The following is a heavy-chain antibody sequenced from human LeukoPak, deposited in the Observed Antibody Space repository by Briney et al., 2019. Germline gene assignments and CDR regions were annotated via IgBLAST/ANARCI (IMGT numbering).Heavy chain of an antibody. Sequence: ASVKVSCKVSGYTLTELSMHWVRQTPGKGLEWMGGFDPEDGETIYAQKFQGRVTMTEDTSTDTAYMELSSLRSEDTAVYYCATAGVEWLLRAFDYWGQGTLVTVSS. V-gene: IGHV1-24*01. CDR1: GYTLTELS. J-gene: IGHJ4*02. CDR2: FDPEDGET. CDR3: ATAGVEWLLRAFDY. D-gene: IGHD3-3*01.